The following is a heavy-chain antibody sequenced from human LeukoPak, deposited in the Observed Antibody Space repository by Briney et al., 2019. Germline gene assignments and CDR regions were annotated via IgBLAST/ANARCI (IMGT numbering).Heavy chain of an antibody. CDR3: ASTVTTEGAFDY. Sequence: SGTLSLTCAVSGGSISSSNWWSWVRQPPGKGLEWIGEIYHSGSTNYNPSLKSRVTISVDKSKNQFSLKLSSVTAAYTAVYFCASTVTTEGAFDYWGQGTLVTVSS. V-gene: IGHV4-4*02. D-gene: IGHD4-17*01. J-gene: IGHJ4*02. CDR2: IYHSGST. CDR1: GGSISSSNW.